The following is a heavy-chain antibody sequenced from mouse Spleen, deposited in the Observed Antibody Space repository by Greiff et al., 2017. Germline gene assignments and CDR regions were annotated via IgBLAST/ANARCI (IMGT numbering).Heavy chain of an antibody. J-gene: IGHJ2*01. CDR1: GFTFSNYW. D-gene: IGHD2-4*01. Sequence: EVMLVESGGGLVQPGGSMKLSCVASGFTFSNYWMNWVRQSPEKGLEWVAQIRLKSDNYATHYAESVKGRFTISRDDSKSSVYLQMNNLRAEDTGIYYCTIYYDYDDYWGQGTTLTVSS. CDR2: IRLKSDNYAT. V-gene: IGHV6-3*01. CDR3: TIYYDYDDY.